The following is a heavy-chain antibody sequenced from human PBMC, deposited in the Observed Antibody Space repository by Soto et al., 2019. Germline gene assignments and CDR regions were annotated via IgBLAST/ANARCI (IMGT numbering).Heavy chain of an antibody. D-gene: IGHD2-15*01. Sequence: GGSLRLSCAASGFTFSTYAMAWVRQAPGKGLEWVSYISSSSSTIYYADSVKGRFTISRDNAKNSLYLQMNSLRAEDTAVYYCARDKGRSPLDYWGQGTLVTVSS. V-gene: IGHV3-48*01. CDR3: ARDKGRSPLDY. J-gene: IGHJ4*02. CDR2: ISSSSSTI. CDR1: GFTFSTYA.